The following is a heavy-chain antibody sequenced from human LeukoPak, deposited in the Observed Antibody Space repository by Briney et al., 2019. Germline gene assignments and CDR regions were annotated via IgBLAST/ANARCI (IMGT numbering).Heavy chain of an antibody. V-gene: IGHV3-30*03. J-gene: IGHJ4*02. D-gene: IGHD6-19*01. Sequence: GGSLRLSCAASGFTFSSYGMHWVRQAPGKGLEWVAVISYDGSNKYYADSVKGRFTISRDNSKNTLYLQMNSLRAEDTAVYYCARGAVAGAYCFDYWGQGTLVTVSS. CDR3: ARGAVAGAYCFDY. CDR2: ISYDGSNK. CDR1: GFTFSSYG.